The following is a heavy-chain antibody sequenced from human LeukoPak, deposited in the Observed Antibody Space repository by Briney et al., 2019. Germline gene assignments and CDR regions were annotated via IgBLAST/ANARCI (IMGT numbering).Heavy chain of an antibody. D-gene: IGHD6-13*01. Sequence: PGGSLRLSCAASGFTFSSYAMHWVRQAPGKGLEGVAVISYDGSNKYYADSVKGRFTISRDNSKNTLYLQMNSLRAEDTAVYYCARDASSSWSYYYYMDVWGKGTTVTVSS. CDR1: GFTFSSYA. J-gene: IGHJ6*03. CDR2: ISYDGSNK. V-gene: IGHV3-30*04. CDR3: ARDASSSWSYYYYMDV.